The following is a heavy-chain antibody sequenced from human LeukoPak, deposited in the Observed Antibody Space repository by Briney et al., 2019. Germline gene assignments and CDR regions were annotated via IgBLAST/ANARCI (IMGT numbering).Heavy chain of an antibody. CDR2: IWYDGSNK. D-gene: IGHD3-10*01. Sequence: GGSLRLSCAASGFTFSSYGMHWVRQAPGKGLEWVAVIWYDGSNKYYTDSVKGRFTISRDNSKNTLYLQMYSLRAEDTAVYYCARWGNYYGSGTQGDYWGQGTLVTVSS. CDR3: ARWGNYYGSGTQGDY. V-gene: IGHV3-33*01. CDR1: GFTFSSYG. J-gene: IGHJ4*02.